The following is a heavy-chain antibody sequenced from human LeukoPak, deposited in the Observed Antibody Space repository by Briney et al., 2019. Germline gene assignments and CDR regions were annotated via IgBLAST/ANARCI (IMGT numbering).Heavy chain of an antibody. V-gene: IGHV4-34*01. Sequence: SETLSLTCAVYGGSFSGYYRSWIRQPPGKGLEWIGEINHSGSTNYNPSLKSRVTISVDTSKNQFSLKLSSVTAADTAVYYCARSIVGASYFDYWGQGTLVTVSS. CDR1: GGSFSGYY. J-gene: IGHJ4*02. CDR2: INHSGST. CDR3: ARSIVGASYFDY. D-gene: IGHD1-26*01.